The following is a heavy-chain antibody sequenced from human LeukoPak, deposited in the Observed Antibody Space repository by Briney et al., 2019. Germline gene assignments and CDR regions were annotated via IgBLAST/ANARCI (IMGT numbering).Heavy chain of an antibody. CDR3: ARGEEYSSSSGPVDY. CDR2: ISSRSNYT. J-gene: IGHJ4*02. V-gene: IGHV3-11*06. Sequence: PGGSLTLSCAASGFTFSDDYMRWIRQAPGKGLEWVADISSRSNYTNYADSVKGRFTISRDNAKHSLYLQMNSLRAEDTAVYYCARGEEYSSSSGPVDYWGQGTLVTVSS. CDR1: GFTFSDDY. D-gene: IGHD6-6*01.